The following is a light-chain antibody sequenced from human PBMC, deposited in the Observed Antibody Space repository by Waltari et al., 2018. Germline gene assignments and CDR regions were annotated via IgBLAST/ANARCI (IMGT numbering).Light chain of an antibody. CDR3: QQYGSSPFT. Sequence: EIVLTQSPGPLSLSPGERATLSCRATQSVSSSLVWYQQKPGQAPRLLIYGASTRATGIPDKFSGSGSGADFTLTISRLEPEDFAVYYCQQYGSSPFTFGQGTNLEI. V-gene: IGKV3-20*01. J-gene: IGKJ2*01. CDR1: QSVSSS. CDR2: GAS.